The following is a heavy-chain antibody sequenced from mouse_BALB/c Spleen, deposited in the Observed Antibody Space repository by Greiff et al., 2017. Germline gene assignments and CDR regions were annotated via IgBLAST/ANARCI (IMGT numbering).Heavy chain of an antibody. V-gene: IGHV1-14*01. Sequence: EVQLQQSGPELVKPGASVKLSCKASGFTFNSYFMHWVKQKPGQGLEWIGYIYPYNDGTKYNQKFKGKATLTSDKSSSTAYVELSSLTSEDSAVYYYARTNILPSPFDYWGQGTTLTVSS. CDR3: ARTNILPSPFDY. CDR2: IYPYNDGT. D-gene: IGHD1-1*01. CDR1: GFTFNSYF. J-gene: IGHJ2*01.